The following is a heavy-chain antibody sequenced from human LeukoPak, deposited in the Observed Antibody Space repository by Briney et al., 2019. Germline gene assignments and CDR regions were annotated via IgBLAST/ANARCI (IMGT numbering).Heavy chain of an antibody. CDR3: ARISEPFVYYMDV. J-gene: IGHJ6*03. V-gene: IGHV3-21*01. D-gene: IGHD1-26*01. Sequence: GGSLRLSCAASGFTFSSYSMNWVRQAPGKGLEWASSISSSSSYIYYADSVKGRFTISRDNAKNSLYLQMNSLRAEDTAVYYCARISEPFVYYMDVWGKGTTVTVSS. CDR2: ISSSSSYI. CDR1: GFTFSSYS.